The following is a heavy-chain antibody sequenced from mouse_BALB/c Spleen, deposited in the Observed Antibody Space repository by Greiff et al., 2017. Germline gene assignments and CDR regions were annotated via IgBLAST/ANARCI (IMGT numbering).Heavy chain of an antibody. Sequence: EVQLVESGAELVKPGASVKLSCTASGFNIKDTYMHWVKQRPEQGLEWIGRIDPANGNTKYDPKFQGKATITADTSSNTAYLQLSSLTSEDTAVYYCAYGNYGFDYWGQGTTLTVSS. CDR2: IDPANGNT. CDR1: GFNIKDTY. CDR3: AYGNYGFDY. D-gene: IGHD2-10*02. J-gene: IGHJ2*01. V-gene: IGHV14-3*02.